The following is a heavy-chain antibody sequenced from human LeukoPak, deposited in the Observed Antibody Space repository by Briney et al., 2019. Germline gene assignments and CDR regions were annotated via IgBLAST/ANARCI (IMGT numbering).Heavy chain of an antibody. D-gene: IGHD4-17*01. J-gene: IGHJ3*02. Sequence: SETLSLTCTASGGSISSSSYYWGWIRQPPGKGLEWIGSIYYSGSTYYNPSLKSRVTISVDTSKNQFSLKLSSVTAADTAVYYCRYGDYGNLDAFDIWGQGTMVTVSS. V-gene: IGHV4-39*01. CDR2: IYYSGST. CDR1: GGSISSSSYY. CDR3: RYGDYGNLDAFDI.